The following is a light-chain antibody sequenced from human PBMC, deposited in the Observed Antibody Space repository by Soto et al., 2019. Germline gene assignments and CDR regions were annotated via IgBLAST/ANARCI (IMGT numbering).Light chain of an antibody. Sequence: QSVLTQPPSASGTPGQRVTISCSGSSSNIGRNSVNWYQQLPGTAPKLLIYSTNERPSGVPDRFSGSKSGTSASLAISGLQSEDEGDYYCAAWDDSLKVFGGGTKLTVL. CDR2: STN. J-gene: IGLJ2*01. CDR3: AAWDDSLKV. CDR1: SSNIGRNS. V-gene: IGLV1-44*01.